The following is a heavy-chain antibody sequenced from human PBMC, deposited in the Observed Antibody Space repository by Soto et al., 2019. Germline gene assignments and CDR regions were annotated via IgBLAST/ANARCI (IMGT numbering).Heavy chain of an antibody. D-gene: IGHD2-15*01. Sequence: SVKVSCKASGGTFSSYAISWVRQAPGQGLEWMGGIIPIFGTANYAQKFQGRVTITADESTSTAYMELSSLRSEDTAVYYCAREAGYCSGGSCYHTAKNWFDPWGQGTLVTVSS. CDR1: GGTFSSYA. CDR3: AREAGYCSGGSCYHTAKNWFDP. J-gene: IGHJ5*02. V-gene: IGHV1-69*13. CDR2: IIPIFGTA.